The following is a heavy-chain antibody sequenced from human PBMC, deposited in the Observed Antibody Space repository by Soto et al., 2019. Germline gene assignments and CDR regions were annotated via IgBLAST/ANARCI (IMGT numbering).Heavy chain of an antibody. Sequence: QVQLVESGGGVVQPGRSLRLSCAASGFTFNIYGMHWVRQAPGKGLEWVAVISDDGRNEYYADSLQGRFTISRDNSKNTLFLQMNSLGPDDTAVYYCAKEGIQLWSAFDYWGRGTLVTVSS. CDR1: GFTFNIYG. J-gene: IGHJ4*02. D-gene: IGHD5-18*01. CDR2: ISDDGRNE. V-gene: IGHV3-30*18. CDR3: AKEGIQLWSAFDY.